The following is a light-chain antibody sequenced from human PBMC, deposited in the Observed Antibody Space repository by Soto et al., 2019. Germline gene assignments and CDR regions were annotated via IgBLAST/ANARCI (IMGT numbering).Light chain of an antibody. V-gene: IGKV3-15*01. Sequence: EIVMTQSPATLSVSPGERVTLSCRTSQSVNSNLAWYQQKPGQAPRLLIYGASSRATGIPARFSGGGSGTEFTLSISSLQSEDFAVYYCHQYNNWPRTFGQGTKVEIK. CDR1: QSVNSN. J-gene: IGKJ1*01. CDR2: GAS. CDR3: HQYNNWPRT.